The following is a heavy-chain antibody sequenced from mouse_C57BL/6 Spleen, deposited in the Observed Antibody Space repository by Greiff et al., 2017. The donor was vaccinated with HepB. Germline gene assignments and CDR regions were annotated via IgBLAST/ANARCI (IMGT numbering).Heavy chain of an antibody. CDR3: ARKSNWVYGYVDY. D-gene: IGHD4-1*02. CDR1: GFTFSDYG. CDR2: ISSGSSTI. Sequence: EVMLVESGGGLVKPGGSLKLSCAASGFTFSDYGMHWVRQAPEKGLEWVAYISSGSSTIYYAETVKGRFTISKDNAKNTLFLQITSLRSEDTAMYYWARKSNWVYGYVDYWGKGTTVTVSS. V-gene: IGHV5-17*01. J-gene: IGHJ1*03.